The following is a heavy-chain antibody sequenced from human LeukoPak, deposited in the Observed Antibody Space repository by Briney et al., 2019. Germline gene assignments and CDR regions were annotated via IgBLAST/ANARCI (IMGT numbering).Heavy chain of an antibody. D-gene: IGHD3-10*01. CDR1: EFTFNSYG. CDR3: AKGTKDYYGSGSLSLSRDHFISR. J-gene: IGHJ4*02. CDR2: IRYDGSNK. Sequence: GGSLRLSCAAAEFTFNSYGMHWVRQAPGKGLEWVGFIRYDGSNKYYADSGKGRFTISRDNSKHTLYLQMNSLRAEDAAVYYCAKGTKDYYGSGSLSLSRDHFISRWGQGTLVTVSS. V-gene: IGHV3-30*02.